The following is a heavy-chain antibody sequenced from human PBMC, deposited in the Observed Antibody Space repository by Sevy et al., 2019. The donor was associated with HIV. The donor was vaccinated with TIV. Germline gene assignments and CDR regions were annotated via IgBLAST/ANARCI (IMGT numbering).Heavy chain of an antibody. CDR2: INPSGGST. J-gene: IGHJ4*02. V-gene: IGHV1-46*01. CDR3: AREVRSGVDY. Sequence: ASVKVSCKASGYTFTSYYIHWVRQAPGQGLEWMGIINPSGGSTSFAQKFQGRVTMTRDTSTSTVYMELGGLRAEDTAVYFCAREVRSGVDYWGQGTLVTVSS. CDR1: GYTFTSYY. D-gene: IGHD3-10*01.